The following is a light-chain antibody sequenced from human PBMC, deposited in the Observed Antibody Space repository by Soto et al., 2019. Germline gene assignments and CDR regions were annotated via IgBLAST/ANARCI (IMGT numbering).Light chain of an antibody. J-gene: IGKJ4*01. CDR3: LQAYNYPLT. CDR1: QGIRND. Sequence: IQSTRSPSALSASVIYMVTITGLASQGIRNDLGWYQQKPGKAPKLLIYAASSLQSGVPSRFSGSGSGTDFTLTISSLQPEDFATYYCLQAYNYPLTFCGGTKVDIK. V-gene: IGKV1-6*01. CDR2: AAS.